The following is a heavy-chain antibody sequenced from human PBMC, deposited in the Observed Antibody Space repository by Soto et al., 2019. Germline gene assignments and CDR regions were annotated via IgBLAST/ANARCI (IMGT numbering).Heavy chain of an antibody. Sequence: ASVKVSCKASGYTFTSYGISWVRQAPGQGLEWMGWISAYNGNTNYAQKLQGRVTMTTDTSTSTAYMELRSLRSDDTAVYYWARAGSIAARQHFDYWGQGTLVTVSS. CDR3: ARAGSIAARQHFDY. J-gene: IGHJ4*02. CDR1: GYTFTSYG. V-gene: IGHV1-18*04. D-gene: IGHD6-6*01. CDR2: ISAYNGNT.